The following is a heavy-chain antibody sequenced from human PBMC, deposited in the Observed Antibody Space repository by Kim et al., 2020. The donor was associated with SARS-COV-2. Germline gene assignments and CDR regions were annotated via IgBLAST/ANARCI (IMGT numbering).Heavy chain of an antibody. Sequence: YHADSVKGRFTISRDNSKNTLYLQMNSLRAEDTAVYYCARARYSPGYFDYWGQGTLVTVSS. J-gene: IGHJ4*02. CDR3: ARARYSPGYFDY. D-gene: IGHD2-21*01. V-gene: IGHV3-53*01.